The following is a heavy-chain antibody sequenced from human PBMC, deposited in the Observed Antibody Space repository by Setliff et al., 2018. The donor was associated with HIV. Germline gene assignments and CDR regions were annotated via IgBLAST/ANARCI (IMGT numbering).Heavy chain of an antibody. Sequence: SETLSLTCAVYGGSFSDDYWSWIRQPPGWGLEWIGEINHSGTTNYNPSLMGRLNISVDTSKNQFSLRLSSVTAADTAVYYCARDFRLPVDAGLYYSYYMDVWGRGTTVTVSS. CDR1: GGSFSDDY. D-gene: IGHD2-15*01. CDR2: INHSGTT. V-gene: IGHV4-34*01. CDR3: ARDFRLPVDAGLYYSYYMDV. J-gene: IGHJ6*03.